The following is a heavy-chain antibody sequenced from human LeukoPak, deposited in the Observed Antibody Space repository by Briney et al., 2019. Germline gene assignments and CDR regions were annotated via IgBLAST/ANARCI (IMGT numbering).Heavy chain of an antibody. V-gene: IGHV3-30*18. CDR3: AELGITMIGGV. Sequence: PGGSLRLSCAASGFTFSSYGMHWVRQAPGKGLEWVAVISYDGSNKYYADSVKGRFTFSRDNSKNTLYLQMNSLRAEDTAVYYCAELGITMIGGVWGKGTTVTISS. D-gene: IGHD3-10*02. CDR2: ISYDGSNK. J-gene: IGHJ6*04. CDR1: GFTFSSYG.